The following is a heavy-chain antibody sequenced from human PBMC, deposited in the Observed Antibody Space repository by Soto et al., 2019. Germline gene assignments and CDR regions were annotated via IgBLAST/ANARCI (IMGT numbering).Heavy chain of an antibody. J-gene: IGHJ2*01. CDR2: INPGNGNT. CDR1: GYTFTNYA. Sequence: QVQVVQSGAEVKKPGASVKVSCKASGYTFTNYAMHWVRQAPGQRLEWMGWINPGNGNTKNSQKFRGRVTITRDTFASTAYMELSSLRSEDTAVYYCARGASSVTTFYFDLWGRGTLVTVSS. CDR3: ARGASSVTTFYFDL. V-gene: IGHV1-3*01. D-gene: IGHD4-17*01.